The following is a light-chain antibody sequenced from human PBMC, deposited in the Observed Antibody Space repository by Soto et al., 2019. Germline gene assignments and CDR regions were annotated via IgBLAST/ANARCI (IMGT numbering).Light chain of an antibody. CDR1: QSISSW. CDR2: DAS. J-gene: IGKJ1*01. CDR3: QQYNSSTWT. V-gene: IGKV1-5*01. Sequence: GDRGTITCRASQSISSWLAWYQQKPGKAPKLLIYDASSLESGVPSRFSGSGSGTEFTLTITSLQPDDFATYYCQQYNSSTWTFGQGTKVDIK.